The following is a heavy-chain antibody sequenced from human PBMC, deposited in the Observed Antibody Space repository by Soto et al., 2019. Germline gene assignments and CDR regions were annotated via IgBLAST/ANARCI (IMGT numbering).Heavy chain of an antibody. CDR3: AAFATTGDAFDV. D-gene: IGHD4-17*01. J-gene: IGHJ3*01. CDR2: IVVGSGNT. CDR1: GFTFTRSA. V-gene: IGHV1-58*01. Sequence: SVKVSCKASGFTFTRSAVQWVRQARGQSPEWIGWIVVGSGNTNYAQKFQERVTITRDMSTSTAYMELSSLRSEDTAVYYCAAFATTGDAFDVWGQGTMVTV.